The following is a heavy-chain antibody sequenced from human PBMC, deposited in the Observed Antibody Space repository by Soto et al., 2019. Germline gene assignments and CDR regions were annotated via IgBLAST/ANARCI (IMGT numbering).Heavy chain of an antibody. CDR3: TRDNSAGYGDYILNWFDP. J-gene: IGHJ5*02. V-gene: IGHV3-33*01. CDR2: IWYDGSNK. Sequence: GGSLRLSCAASGFTFSSYGMHWVRQATGKGLEWVAVIWYDGSNKYYADSVKGRFTISRDNSKNTLYLQMNSLRAEDTAVYYYTRDNSAGYGDYILNWFDPWGQGTLVTVSS. CDR1: GFTFSSYG. D-gene: IGHD4-17*01.